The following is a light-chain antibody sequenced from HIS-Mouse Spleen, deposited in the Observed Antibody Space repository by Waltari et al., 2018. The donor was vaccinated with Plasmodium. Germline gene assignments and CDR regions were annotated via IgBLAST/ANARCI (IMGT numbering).Light chain of an antibody. J-gene: IGLJ2*01. V-gene: IGLV3-21*02. CDR1: NIGSKS. Sequence: SYVLTQPPSVSVAPGQTARITCGGDNIGSKSVQWYQQKPGQAPVLVVYDDSDRPSGIPGRFSGSNSGNTATLTISRVEAGDEADYYCQVWDSSSDHVVCGGGTKLTVL. CDR2: DDS. CDR3: QVWDSSSDHVV.